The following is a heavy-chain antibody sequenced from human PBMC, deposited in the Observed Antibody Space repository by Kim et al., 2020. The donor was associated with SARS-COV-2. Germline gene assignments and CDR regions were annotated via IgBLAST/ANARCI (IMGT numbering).Heavy chain of an antibody. CDR2: IDPSDSYT. Sequence: GESLKISCKGSGYSFTSYWISWVRQMPGKGLEWMGRIDPSDSYTNYSPSFQGHVTISADKSISTAYLQWSSLKASDTAMYYCACSFDPIVVVPAAVRGIGYYYYYGMDVWGQGPTVPVSS. D-gene: IGHD2-2*01. J-gene: IGHJ6*02. CDR1: GYSFTSYW. V-gene: IGHV5-10-1*01. CDR3: ACSFDPIVVVPAAVRGIGYYYYYGMDV.